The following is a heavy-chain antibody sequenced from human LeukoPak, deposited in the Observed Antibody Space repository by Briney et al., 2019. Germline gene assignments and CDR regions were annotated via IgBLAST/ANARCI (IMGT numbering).Heavy chain of an antibody. V-gene: IGHV4-59*01. CDR1: GGSISSYY. Sequence: PSETLSLTCTVSGGSISSYYWSWIRQPPGKGLEWIGYIYYSGSTNYNPSLKSRVTISVDTSKNQFSLKLSSVTAADTAVYYCAGDWPYYDSSGYRYWYFDLWGRGTLVTVSS. D-gene: IGHD3-22*01. CDR3: AGDWPYYDSSGYRYWYFDL. CDR2: IYYSGST. J-gene: IGHJ2*01.